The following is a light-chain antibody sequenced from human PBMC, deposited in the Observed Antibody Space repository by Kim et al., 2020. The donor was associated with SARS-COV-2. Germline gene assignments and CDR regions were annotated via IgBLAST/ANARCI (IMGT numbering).Light chain of an antibody. CDR2: YDD. V-gene: IGLV1-36*01. CDR3: AAWDDRLNGPA. CDR1: SSNIGNNA. Sequence: QSVLTQPPSVSEAPRQRVTISCSGSSSNIGNNAVNWYQQLPGKAPKLLIYYDDQLPSGVSDRFSGSKSGTSASLAISGLQSEDEADYYCAAWDDRLNGPAFGGGTQLTVL. J-gene: IGLJ3*02.